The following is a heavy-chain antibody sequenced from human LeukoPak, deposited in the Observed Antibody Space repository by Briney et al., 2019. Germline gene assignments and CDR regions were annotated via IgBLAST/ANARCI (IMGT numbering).Heavy chain of an antibody. Sequence: SETLSLTCTVSGGSVSSSSYYWGWIRQPPGKGLEWIGSIYYSGSTYYNPSLKSRVTISVDTSKNQFSLKLSSVTAADTAVYYCARGEGDYVYTLPDYWGQGTLVTVSS. D-gene: IGHD4-17*01. J-gene: IGHJ4*02. CDR2: IYYSGST. V-gene: IGHV4-39*01. CDR1: GGSVSSSSYY. CDR3: ARGEGDYVYTLPDY.